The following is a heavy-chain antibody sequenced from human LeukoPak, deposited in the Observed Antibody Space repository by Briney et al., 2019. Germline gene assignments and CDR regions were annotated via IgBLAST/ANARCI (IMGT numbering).Heavy chain of an antibody. CDR3: AKDREYSYVYDAFDI. CDR1: GFTFSSYA. Sequence: GGSLRLSCAASGFTFSSYAMSWVREALGKGLEWVSGMSGSGGNTYYADSVKGRFTISRDNSKNTLYLQMNTLRAEDTAVYYCAKDREYSYVYDAFDIWGQGTLVTVSS. V-gene: IGHV3-23*01. D-gene: IGHD3-16*01. CDR2: MSGSGGNT. J-gene: IGHJ3*02.